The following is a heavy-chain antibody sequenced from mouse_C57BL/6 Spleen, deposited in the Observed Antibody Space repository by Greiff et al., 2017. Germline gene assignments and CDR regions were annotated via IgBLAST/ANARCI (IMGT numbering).Heavy chain of an antibody. CDR1: GYTFTSYW. Sequence: VQLQQSGAELVMPGASVKLSCKASGYTFTSYWMHWVKQRPGQGLEWIGEIDPSDSYTNYNQKFKGKSTLTVDKSSSTAYMQLSSLTSEDSAVDYCARTVVDWYFDVWGTGTTVTVSA. J-gene: IGHJ1*03. CDR3: ARTVVDWYFDV. V-gene: IGHV1-69*01. D-gene: IGHD1-1*01. CDR2: IDPSDSYT.